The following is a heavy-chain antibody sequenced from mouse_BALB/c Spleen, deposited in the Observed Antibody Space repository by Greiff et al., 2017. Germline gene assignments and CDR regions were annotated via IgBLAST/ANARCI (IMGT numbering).Heavy chain of an antibody. J-gene: IGHJ3*01. CDR3: ARPDSSGYRFAY. CDR2: IWSDGST. V-gene: IGHV2-6-2*01. D-gene: IGHD3-2*01. Sequence: VQLQQSGPDLVAPSQSLSITCTVSGFSLTSYGVHWVRQPPGKGLEWLVVIWSDGSTTYNSALKSRLSISKDNSKSQVFLKMNSLQTDDTAMYYCARPDSSGYRFAYWGQGTLVTVSA. CDR1: GFSLTSYG.